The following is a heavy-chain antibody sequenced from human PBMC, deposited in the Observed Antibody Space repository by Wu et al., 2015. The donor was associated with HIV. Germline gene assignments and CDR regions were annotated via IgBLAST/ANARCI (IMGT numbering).Heavy chain of an antibody. CDR2: IIPIFGTT. V-gene: IGHV1-69*05. Sequence: QVQLVQSGAEVKKPGSSVKISCKASGNTFNAINWVRQAPGQGLEWMGGIIPIFGTTHYAQKFQGRVTISTDESTTTGYMDLSSLRSEDTAVYYCARGPDTLVRGLNYYGMDVWGQGTTVAVSS. J-gene: IGHJ6*02. CDR1: GNTFNA. D-gene: IGHD3-10*01. CDR3: ARGPDTLVRGLNYYGMDV.